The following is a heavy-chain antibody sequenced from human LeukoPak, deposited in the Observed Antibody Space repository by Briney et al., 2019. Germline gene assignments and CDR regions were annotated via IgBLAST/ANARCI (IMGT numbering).Heavy chain of an antibody. Sequence: EASVTVSCKASGYTFTSYYMHWVRQAPGQGLEWMGWINPNSGGTNYAQKFQGRVTMTRDTSISTAYMELSRLRSDDTAVYYCARDLSEVDTAMDYWGQGTLVTVSS. V-gene: IGHV1-2*02. D-gene: IGHD5-18*01. J-gene: IGHJ4*02. CDR1: GYTFTSYY. CDR3: ARDLSEVDTAMDY. CDR2: INPNSGGT.